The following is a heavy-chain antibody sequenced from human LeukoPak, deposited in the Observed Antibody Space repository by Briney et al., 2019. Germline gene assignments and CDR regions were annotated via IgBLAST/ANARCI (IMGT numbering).Heavy chain of an antibody. CDR3: ARRPAPTHCSSTSCLDY. D-gene: IGHD2-2*01. Sequence: SETLSLTCTVSGGSISSSSYYWGWIRQPPGKGLEWIGSIYYSGSTYYNPSLKSRVTISVDTSKNQFSLKLSSVTAADTAVYYCARRPAPTHCSSTSCLDYWGQGTLVTVSS. J-gene: IGHJ4*02. CDR2: IYYSGST. V-gene: IGHV4-39*01. CDR1: GGSISSSSYY.